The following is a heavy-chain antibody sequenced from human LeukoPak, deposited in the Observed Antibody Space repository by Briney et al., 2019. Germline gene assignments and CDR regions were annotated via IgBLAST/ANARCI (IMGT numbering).Heavy chain of an antibody. CDR3: AKAGTKYSSSKAFDY. V-gene: IGHV3-23*01. CDR1: GFTFDDYA. J-gene: IGHJ4*02. D-gene: IGHD6-6*01. CDR2: ISGSGGST. Sequence: GGSLRLSCAASGFTFDDYALSWVRQAPGKGLEWVSAISGSGGSTYYADSVKGRFTISRDNSKNTLYLQMNSLRAEDTAVYYCAKAGTKYSSSKAFDYWGQGTLVTVSS.